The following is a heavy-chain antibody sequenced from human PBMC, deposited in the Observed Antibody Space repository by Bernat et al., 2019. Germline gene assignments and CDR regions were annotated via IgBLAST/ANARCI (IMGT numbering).Heavy chain of an antibody. J-gene: IGHJ6*02. Sequence: QVQLVESGGGVVQPGRSLRLSCAASGFTFSSYAMHWVRQAPGKGLEWVAVISYDGSNKYYAEPVKGRFTISRDNSKNTLYLQMNSLRAEDTAVYYCARVREVDSSSYYYYYGMDVWGQGTTVTVSS. CDR1: GFTFSSYA. V-gene: IGHV3-30-3*01. D-gene: IGHD6-6*01. CDR3: ARVREVDSSSYYYYYGMDV. CDR2: ISYDGSNK.